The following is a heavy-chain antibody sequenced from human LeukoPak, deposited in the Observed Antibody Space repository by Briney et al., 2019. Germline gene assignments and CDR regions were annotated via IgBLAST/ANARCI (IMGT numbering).Heavy chain of an antibody. J-gene: IGHJ6*02. D-gene: IGHD5-12*01. CDR3: AKHIVGGYDWIYNSDYYYAMDV. Sequence: PGGSLRLSCAASGFTFSSYAIHWVRQAPGKGLEWVATVSSEGRNQYYADPVKGRFSISRDNSQNTVYLQMNSLRPEDTAVCYCAKHIVGGYDWIYNSDYYYAMDVWGQGTTVTVSS. CDR1: GFTFSSYA. V-gene: IGHV3-30*18. CDR2: VSSEGRNQ.